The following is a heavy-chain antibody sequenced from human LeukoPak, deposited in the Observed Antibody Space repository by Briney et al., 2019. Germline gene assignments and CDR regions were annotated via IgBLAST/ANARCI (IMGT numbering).Heavy chain of an antibody. V-gene: IGHV3-23*01. Sequence: GGSLRLSCAASGFTFSSYSMTWVRQAPGKGLDWVSGISNSGGSTYFADSVKGRFTISRDNSKNTLYLQMNSLRAEDTAIYYCAIFGVVRHFDYWGQETLVTVSS. CDR3: AIFGVVRHFDY. D-gene: IGHD3-3*01. J-gene: IGHJ4*02. CDR2: ISNSGGST. CDR1: GFTFSSYS.